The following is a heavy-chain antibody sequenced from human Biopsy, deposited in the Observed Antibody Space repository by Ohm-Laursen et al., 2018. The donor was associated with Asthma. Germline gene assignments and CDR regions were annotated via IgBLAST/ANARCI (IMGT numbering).Heavy chain of an antibody. Sequence: SVKVSCKSLGGTFNTYVIGWVPQAPGQGLEWMGGINSVFGTTTYPQKFQDRITITADDSTSTVYMELSSLRSEDTAVYYCARKAGSCISRTCYSLDFWGQGTLVTVSS. CDR3: ARKAGSCISRTCYSLDF. D-gene: IGHD2-2*01. CDR1: GGTFNTYV. J-gene: IGHJ4*02. CDR2: INSVFGTT. V-gene: IGHV1-69*13.